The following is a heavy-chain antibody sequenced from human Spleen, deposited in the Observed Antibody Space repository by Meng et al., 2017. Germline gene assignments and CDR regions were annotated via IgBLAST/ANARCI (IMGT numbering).Heavy chain of an antibody. J-gene: IGHJ6*02. Sequence: GESLKISCAASGFTFSSYAMHWVRQAPGKGLEWVAVISYDGSNKYYADSVKGRFTISRDNSKNTLYLQMNSLRPEDTAVYYCARGWFHDYYGMDVWGQGTTVTVSS. CDR2: ISYDGSNK. CDR1: GFTFSSYA. D-gene: IGHD3-10*01. CDR3: ARGWFHDYYGMDV. V-gene: IGHV3-30*04.